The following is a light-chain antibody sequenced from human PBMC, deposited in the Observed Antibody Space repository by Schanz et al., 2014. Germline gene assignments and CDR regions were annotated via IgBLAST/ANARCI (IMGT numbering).Light chain of an antibody. CDR3: QQYGT. CDR2: QAS. CDR1: QSISSW. V-gene: IGKV1-5*03. J-gene: IGKJ3*01. Sequence: DIQMTQSPSTLSASVGDRVTITCRASQSISSWLAWYQQKPGKAPKLLIHQASSLESGVPSRFSGSGSGTEFTLTISGLQPDDFATYYCQQYGTFGPGTKVDIK.